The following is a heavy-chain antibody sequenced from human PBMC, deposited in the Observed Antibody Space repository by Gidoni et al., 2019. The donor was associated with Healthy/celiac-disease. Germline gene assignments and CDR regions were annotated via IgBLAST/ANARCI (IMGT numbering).Heavy chain of an antibody. CDR1: GGSISSSSYY. J-gene: IGHJ4*02. V-gene: IGHV4-39*07. CDR2: IYYSGST. Sequence: QLQLQESGPGLVKPSETLSLTCTVSGGSISSSSYYWGWIRQPPGKGLEWIGSIYYSGSTYYNPSLKSRFTISVDTSKNQFSLKLSSVTAADTAVYYCARLGGSSSWYYFDYWGQGTLVTVSS. D-gene: IGHD6-13*01. CDR3: ARLGGSSSWYYFDY.